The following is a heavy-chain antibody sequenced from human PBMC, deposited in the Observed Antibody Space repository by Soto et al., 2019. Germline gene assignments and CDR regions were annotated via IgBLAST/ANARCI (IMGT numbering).Heavy chain of an antibody. V-gene: IGHV1-18*01. J-gene: IGHJ4*02. CDR3: ARDKDSGSYYDY. CDR1: GYTFTSYG. CDR2: ISTYSGNT. D-gene: IGHD1-26*01. Sequence: QVPLVQSGAEVKKPGASVKVSCKASGYTFTSYGITWVRQAPGQGLEWMGWISTYSGNTKYTQKLQGRVTMTTDTSTSTAYMELRSLRSDDTAVYYCARDKDSGSYYDYWGQGTLVTVSS.